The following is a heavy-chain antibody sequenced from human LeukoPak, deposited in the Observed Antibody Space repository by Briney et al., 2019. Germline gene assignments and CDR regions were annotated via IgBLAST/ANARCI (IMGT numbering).Heavy chain of an antibody. CDR2: IYHSGST. Sequence: SETLSLTCTVSGYSISSGYYWGWIRQPPGKGLEWIGSIYHSGSTYYNPSLKSRVTISVDTSKNQFSLKLSSVTAADTAVYYCARNMARGVIISYWGQGTLVTVSS. D-gene: IGHD3-10*01. V-gene: IGHV4-38-2*02. CDR3: ARNMARGVIISY. J-gene: IGHJ4*02. CDR1: GYSISSGYY.